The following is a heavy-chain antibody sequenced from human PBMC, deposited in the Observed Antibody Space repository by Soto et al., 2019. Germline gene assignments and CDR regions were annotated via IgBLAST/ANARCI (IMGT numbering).Heavy chain of an antibody. V-gene: IGHV3-30*18. CDR2: ISYDGSNK. J-gene: IGHJ5*02. CDR3: AKDRENWKDSWFDP. CDR1: GFTFSSYG. Sequence: GGSLRLSCAASGFTFSSYGMHWVRQAPGKGLEWVAVISYDGSNKYYADSVKGRFTISRDNSKNTLYLQMNSLRAEDTAVYYCAKDRENWKDSWFDPWGKGTLVTVSS. D-gene: IGHD1-1*01.